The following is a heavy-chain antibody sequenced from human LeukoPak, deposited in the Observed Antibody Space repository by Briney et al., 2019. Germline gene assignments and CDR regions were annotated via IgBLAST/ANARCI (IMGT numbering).Heavy chain of an antibody. CDR2: IYHSGST. Sequence: SGTLSLTCAVSGGSISSSNWWSWVRQPPGKGLEWIGEIYHSGSTNYNPSLKSRVTISVDTSKNQFSLKLSSVTAADTAVYYCARQWMTTVTRASVTDNWFDPWGQGTLVTVSS. V-gene: IGHV4-4*02. D-gene: IGHD4-17*01. J-gene: IGHJ5*02. CDR1: GGSISSSNW. CDR3: ARQWMTTVTRASVTDNWFDP.